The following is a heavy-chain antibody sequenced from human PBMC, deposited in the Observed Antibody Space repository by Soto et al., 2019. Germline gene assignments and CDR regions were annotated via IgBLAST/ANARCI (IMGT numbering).Heavy chain of an antibody. J-gene: IGHJ3*02. CDR1: GGSISSGDYY. Sequence: QVQLQESGPGLVKPSQTLSLTCTVSGGSISSGDYYWSWIRQPPGKGLEWIGYIYYSGSTYYNPSLKSRVTISVATSKNQFSLKLSSVTAADTAVYYCARAGYYYDSRGYTLRPAFDIWGQGTMVTVSS. CDR2: IYYSGST. V-gene: IGHV4-30-4*01. D-gene: IGHD3-22*01. CDR3: ARAGYYYDSRGYTLRPAFDI.